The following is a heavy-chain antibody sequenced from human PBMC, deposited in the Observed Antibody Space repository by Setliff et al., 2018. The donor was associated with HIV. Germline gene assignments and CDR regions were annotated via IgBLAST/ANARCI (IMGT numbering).Heavy chain of an antibody. CDR2: IIPIFRTS. CDR3: ATDPQKGGYYYYYMDV. Sequence: VASVKVSCKASGGTFSSYAINWVRQAPGQGLEWMGGIIPIFRTSNYAQRFQGRVTITAYESTSTAYMELGSLRSDDTAVYYCATDPQKGGYYYYYMDVWGKGTTFTVSS. CDR1: GGTFSSYA. J-gene: IGHJ6*03. V-gene: IGHV1-69*13. D-gene: IGHD2-15*01.